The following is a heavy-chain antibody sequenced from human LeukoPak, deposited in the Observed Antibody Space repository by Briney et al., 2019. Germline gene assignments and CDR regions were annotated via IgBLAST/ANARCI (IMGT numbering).Heavy chain of an antibody. CDR3: ARDVLFDC. J-gene: IGHJ5*01. CDR1: GFTFSTYT. D-gene: IGHD3-10*01. CDR2: LTSSSSYK. Sequence: GGSLILSCADCGFTFSTYTLNCVRQAPAKGLVWGSDLTSSSSYKYSADSVKGRFTIYKDNAKNSLQLKMNRVTADDTAEYYCARDVLFDCWGQGTLVTVSS. V-gene: IGHV3-21*01.